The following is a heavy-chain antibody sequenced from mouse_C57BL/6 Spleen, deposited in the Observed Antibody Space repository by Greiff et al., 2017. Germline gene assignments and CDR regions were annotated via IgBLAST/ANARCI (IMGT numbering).Heavy chain of an antibody. CDR2: INPDDGET. CDR3: VHNTGGAMDD. CDR1: GYNFTDYY. D-gene: IGHD5-1-1*01. V-gene: IGHV14-2*01. Sequence: VQLQQSGAELVKPGASVKLSCTASGYNFTDYYMHWVKQRPDQGLEWIGRINPDDGETNYTPKFQGKATITADKSSNTAYLQLSSLTSEDTAVYYCVHNTGGAMDDRGQGTTVTVAS. J-gene: IGHJ4*01.